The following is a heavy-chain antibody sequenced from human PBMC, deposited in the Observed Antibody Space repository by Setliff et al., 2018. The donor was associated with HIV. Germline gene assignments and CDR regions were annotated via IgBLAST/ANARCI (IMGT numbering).Heavy chain of an antibody. V-gene: IGHV4-61*02. CDR3: ARGGSAVAGPAEYFQH. J-gene: IGHJ1*01. Sequence: NPSETLSLTCTVSGGSISSGSYYWSWIRQPAGKGLEWIGRIYTSGSTNYNPSLKSRVTISGDTSKNQFSLKLSSVTSADTAVYYCARGGSAVAGPAEYFQHWGQGTLVTVSS. CDR2: IYTSGST. D-gene: IGHD6-19*01. CDR1: GGSISSGSYY.